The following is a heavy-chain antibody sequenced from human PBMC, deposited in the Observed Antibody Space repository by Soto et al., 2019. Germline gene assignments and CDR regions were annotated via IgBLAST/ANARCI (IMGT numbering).Heavy chain of an antibody. CDR2: ISAYNGNT. Sequence: QVQLVQSGAEVKKPGASVKVSCKASGYTFTSYGISWVRQAPGQGLEWMGWISAYNGNTNYAQKLQGRVTMTTDTSTSTAYMELRSLISDDAAVYYCARDREAYYYDSSGYYYWYFDLWGRGTLVTVSS. CDR1: GYTFTSYG. J-gene: IGHJ2*01. CDR3: ARDREAYYYDSSGYYYWYFDL. V-gene: IGHV1-18*01. D-gene: IGHD3-22*01.